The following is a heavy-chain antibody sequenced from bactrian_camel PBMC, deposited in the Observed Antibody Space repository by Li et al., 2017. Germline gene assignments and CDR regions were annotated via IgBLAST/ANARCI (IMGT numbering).Heavy chain of an antibody. J-gene: IGHJ6*01. V-gene: IGHV3S7*01. CDR1: GFNFSSSG. CDR3: VRDGQYGGYVFDS. D-gene: IGHD4*01. CDR2: IYSDGSMT. Sequence: HVQLVESGGGLVQPGGSLRLSCAASGFNFSSSGMSWVRQAPLGKGLNWVSGIYSDGSMTYYTDSAKGRFTISRDNAKNTVFLQMNSLKYEDTAVYSCVRDGQYGGYVFDSWGQGTQVTVS.